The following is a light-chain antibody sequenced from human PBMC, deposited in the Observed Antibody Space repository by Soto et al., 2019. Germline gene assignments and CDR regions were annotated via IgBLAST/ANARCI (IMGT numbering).Light chain of an antibody. J-gene: IGLJ2*01. CDR3: QSDDSSLSGVV. V-gene: IGLV1-40*01. Sequence: QSVLTQPPSVSGAPGQRVTISCTGSSSNIGAGYDVHWYQQLPGTAPKLLIYGNSNRPSGVPDRFSGSKSGTSASLAITGLQAEYEADYYCQSDDSSLSGVVFGGGTKLTVL. CDR1: SSNIGAGYD. CDR2: GNS.